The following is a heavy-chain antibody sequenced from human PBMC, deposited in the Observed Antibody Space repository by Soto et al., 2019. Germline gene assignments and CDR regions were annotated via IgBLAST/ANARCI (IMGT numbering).Heavy chain of an antibody. CDR1: GYTFSNYG. D-gene: IGHD3-10*01. V-gene: IGHV1-18*01. Sequence: ASVLVSCQSSGYTFSNYGVTWLRQAPGQGLEWMGWITPYNGNTHYAQKVQGRVTMTTDTSTSTAYMELWSRRSDDTAVYYCARAGDYGSFYFFVYWGQGTLVT. CDR2: ITPYNGNT. J-gene: IGHJ4*02. CDR3: ARAGDYGSFYFFVY.